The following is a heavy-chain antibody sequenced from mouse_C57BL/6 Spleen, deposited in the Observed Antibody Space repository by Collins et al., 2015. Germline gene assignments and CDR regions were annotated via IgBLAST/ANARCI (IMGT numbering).Heavy chain of an antibody. CDR1: GFSLTSYG. Sequence: QVQLKQSGPGLVQPSQSLSITCTVSGFSLTSYGVHWVRQSPGKGLEWLGVIWSGGSTDYNAAFISRLSISKDNSKSQVFFKMNSLQANDTAIYYCARGGFITTAYYAMDYWGQGTSVTVSS. CDR2: IWSGGST. D-gene: IGHD1-1*01. CDR3: ARGGFITTAYYAMDY. V-gene: IGHV2-2*02. J-gene: IGHJ4*01.